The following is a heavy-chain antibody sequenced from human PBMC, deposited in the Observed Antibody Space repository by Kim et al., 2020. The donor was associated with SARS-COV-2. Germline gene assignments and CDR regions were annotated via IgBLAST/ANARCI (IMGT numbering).Heavy chain of an antibody. D-gene: IGHD4-17*01. CDR2: IYYSGST. Sequence: SETLSLTCTVSGGSISSSSYYWGWIRQPPGKGLEWIGSIYYSGSTYYNPSLKSRVTISVDTSKNQFSLKLSSVTAADTAVYYCARHVNDYGGNLNAFDIWGQGTMVTVSS. CDR1: GGSISSSSYY. CDR3: ARHVNDYGGNLNAFDI. V-gene: IGHV4-39*01. J-gene: IGHJ3*02.